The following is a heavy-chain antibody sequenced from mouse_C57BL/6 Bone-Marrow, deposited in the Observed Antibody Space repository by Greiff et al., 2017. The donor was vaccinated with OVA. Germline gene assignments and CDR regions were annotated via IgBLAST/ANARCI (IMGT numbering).Heavy chain of an antibody. D-gene: IGHD4-1*01. V-gene: IGHV1-80*01. Sequence: VQGVASGAELVKPGASVKISCKASGYAFSSYWMNWVKQRPGKGLEWIGQIYPGDGDTNYNGKFKGKATLTADKSSSTAYMQLSSLTSEDSAVYFCARNWVFAYWGQGTLVTVSA. J-gene: IGHJ3*01. CDR1: GYAFSSYW. CDR2: IYPGDGDT. CDR3: ARNWVFAY.